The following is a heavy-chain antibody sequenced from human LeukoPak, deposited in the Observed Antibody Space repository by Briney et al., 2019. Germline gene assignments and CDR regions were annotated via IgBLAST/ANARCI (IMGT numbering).Heavy chain of an antibody. D-gene: IGHD3-10*01. CDR2: INHSGST. CDR1: GGSFSGYY. Sequence: SETLSLTCAAYGGSFSGYYWSWIRQPPGKGLEWIGEINHSGSTNYNPSLKSRVTISVDTSKNQFSLKLSSVTAADTAVYYCARGCVTMVRGVISFGWFDPWGQGTLVTVSS. CDR3: ARGCVTMVRGVISFGWFDP. J-gene: IGHJ5*02. V-gene: IGHV4-34*01.